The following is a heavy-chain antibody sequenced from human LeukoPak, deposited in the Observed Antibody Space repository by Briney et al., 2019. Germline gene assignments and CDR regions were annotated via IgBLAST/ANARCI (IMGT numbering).Heavy chain of an antibody. J-gene: IGHJ6*03. D-gene: IGHD3-10*01. V-gene: IGHV3-23*01. CDR2: ISASGGST. CDR1: GFTLSSYA. CDR3: AKVMKGSERLTMVRGVIIKTAGLYYMDV. Sequence: TGGSLRLSCAASGFTLSSYAMSWARQAPGKGLEWVTSISASGGSTNYADSVKGRFTISRDNSKNTVYLQMNSLRAEDTAVYYCAKVMKGSERLTMVRGVIIKTAGLYYMDVWGKGTTVTVSS.